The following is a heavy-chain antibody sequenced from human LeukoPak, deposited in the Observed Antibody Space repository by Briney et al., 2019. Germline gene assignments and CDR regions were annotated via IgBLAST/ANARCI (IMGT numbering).Heavy chain of an antibody. CDR2: IYTSGST. CDR1: GGSISSYY. J-gene: IGHJ5*02. D-gene: IGHD6-13*01. CDR3: ARGGRYRSSWYWFDP. V-gene: IGHV4-4*07. Sequence: SETLSLPCTVSGGSISSYYWSWIRQPAGKGLEWIGRIYTSGSTNYNPSLKSRVTMSVDTSKNQFSLKLSSVTAADTAVYYCARGGRYRSSWYWFDPWGQGTLVTVSS.